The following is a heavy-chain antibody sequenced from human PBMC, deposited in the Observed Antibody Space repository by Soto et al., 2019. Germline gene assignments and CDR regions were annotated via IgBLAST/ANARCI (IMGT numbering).Heavy chain of an antibody. CDR3: ARDYYDSSGYPWGAFDI. CDR2: ISYDGSNK. Sequence: QVQLVESGGGVVQPGRSLRLSCAASGFTFSSYAMHWVRQAPGKGLEWVAVISYDGSNKYYADSVKGRFTISRDNSKNTLYLQMNSLRAEDTAVYHCARDYYDSSGYPWGAFDIWGQGTMVTVSS. V-gene: IGHV3-30-3*01. D-gene: IGHD3-22*01. J-gene: IGHJ3*02. CDR1: GFTFSSYA.